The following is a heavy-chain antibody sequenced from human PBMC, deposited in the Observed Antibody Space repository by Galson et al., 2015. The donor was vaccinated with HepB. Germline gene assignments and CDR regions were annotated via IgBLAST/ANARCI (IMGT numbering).Heavy chain of an antibody. D-gene: IGHD2-21*02. CDR2: ISWNSDSM. J-gene: IGHJ4*02. Sequence: SLRLSCAVSGFTFDDYAMHWVRLLPGKGLEWVSGISWNSDSMGYADSVKGRFTISRDNAKNYLFLQMNSLRLEDTALYYCAKSSVAFCDEADCRGFFDYWGRGAQVSVSS. V-gene: IGHV3-9*01. CDR1: GFTFDDYA. CDR3: AKSSVAFCDEADCRGFFDY.